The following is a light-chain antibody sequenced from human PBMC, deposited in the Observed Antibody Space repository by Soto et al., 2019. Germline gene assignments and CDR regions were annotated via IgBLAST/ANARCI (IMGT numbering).Light chain of an antibody. CDR2: GNT. Sequence: QSVLTQPPSVSGAPGQRVTISCTGSNSNIGTGYDVHWYQQVPGTAPKLLIYGNTNRPSGVPDRFSGSKSGTSASLAITGLQADDEADYYCQSYDISLSGWVFGGGTTLTVL. CDR3: QSYDISLSGWV. V-gene: IGLV1-40*01. J-gene: IGLJ2*01. CDR1: NSNIGTGYD.